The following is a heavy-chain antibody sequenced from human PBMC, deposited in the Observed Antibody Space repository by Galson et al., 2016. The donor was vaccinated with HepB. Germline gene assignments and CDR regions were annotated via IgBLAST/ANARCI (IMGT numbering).Heavy chain of an antibody. CDR3: AIPSEPYYYGRDV. Sequence: QSGAEVKKPGESLKISCKGSGYSFTSYWIGWVRQMPGKGLEWMGIIYPGDSDTRYSPSFQGQVTISADKSISTAYQQWSSLKASATAIYYCAIPSEPYYYGRDVWGQGTTVTVSS. V-gene: IGHV5-51*03. CDR2: IYPGDSDT. CDR1: GYSFTSYW. J-gene: IGHJ6*02.